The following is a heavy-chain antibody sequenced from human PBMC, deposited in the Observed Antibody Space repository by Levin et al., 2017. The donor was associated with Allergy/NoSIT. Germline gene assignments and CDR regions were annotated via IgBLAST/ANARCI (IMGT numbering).Heavy chain of an antibody. Sequence: GESLKISCAASGFTFSSYSMNWVRQAPGKGLEWLSYISSGSSALYYADSVKGRFTISRDNAGNSLYLQMNSLRDEDTAVYYCARDHEDSTNYYYVDFDYWGQGTLVTVSS. D-gene: IGHD3-22*01. J-gene: IGHJ4*02. CDR3: ARDHEDSTNYYYVDFDY. CDR2: ISSGSSAL. CDR1: GFTFSSYS. V-gene: IGHV3-48*02.